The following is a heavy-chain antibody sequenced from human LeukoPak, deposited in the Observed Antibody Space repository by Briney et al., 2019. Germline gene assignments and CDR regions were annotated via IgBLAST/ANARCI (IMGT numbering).Heavy chain of an antibody. CDR3: AREAMVLNRSFDY. CDR1: GGSMSSSSYY. CDR2: MYYTEST. J-gene: IGHJ4*02. D-gene: IGHD5-18*01. V-gene: IGHV4-39*07. Sequence: SETLSLTCTVSGGSMSSSSYYWGWIRQPPGKGLEWLGTMYYTESTYYKPSLKSRVTISVDTSKNQFSLKVSSVTAADTAVYYCAREAMVLNRSFDYWGQGTLVTVSS.